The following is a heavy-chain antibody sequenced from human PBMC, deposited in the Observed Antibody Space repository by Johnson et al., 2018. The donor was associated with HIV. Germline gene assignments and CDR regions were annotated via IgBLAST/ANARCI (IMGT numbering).Heavy chain of an antibody. D-gene: IGHD3-16*01. J-gene: IGHJ3*02. CDR2: IKQDGSEK. Sequence: VQLVESGGGLVQPGGSLRLSCAAPGFTFSSHCMSWVRQAPGQGLEWVANIKQDGSEKYSVDSVKGRFTISRDISKNTLDLQMNSMRPEDTAVYYCGSPSRPWGIDAFDSWGQGAMVTVSS. CDR3: GSPSRPWGIDAFDS. V-gene: IGHV3-7*05. CDR1: GFTFSSHC.